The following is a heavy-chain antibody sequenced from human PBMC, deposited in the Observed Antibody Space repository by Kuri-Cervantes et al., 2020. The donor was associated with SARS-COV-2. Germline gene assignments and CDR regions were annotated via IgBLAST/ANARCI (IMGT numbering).Heavy chain of an antibody. J-gene: IGHJ4*02. CDR1: GFTFSSYE. CDR2: ISSSGSTI. CDR3: ARGATVTYYFDY. V-gene: IGHV3-48*03. D-gene: IGHD4-17*01. Sequence: GESLKISCAASGFTFSSYEMNWVRQAPGKGLEWVSYISSSGSTIYYADSVKGRLTISRDNAKNSMYLQMNSLRAEDTALYYCARGATVTYYFDYWGQGTLVTVSS.